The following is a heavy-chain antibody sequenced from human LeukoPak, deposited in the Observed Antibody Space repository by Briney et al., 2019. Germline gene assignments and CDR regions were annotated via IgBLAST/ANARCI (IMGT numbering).Heavy chain of an antibody. D-gene: IGHD3-10*01. CDR3: AKDVYYYGSGSYLDY. CDR2: VSGSGAHT. V-gene: IGHV3-23*01. CDR1: GFTFSSYA. Sequence: PGGSLRLSCAASGFTFSSYAMTWVRQAPGKGLQWVSAVSGSGAHTYYADSVKGRFTISRDNSKNTLYLQMNSLRAEDTAVYYCAKDVYYYGSGSYLDYWGQGTLVTVSS. J-gene: IGHJ4*02.